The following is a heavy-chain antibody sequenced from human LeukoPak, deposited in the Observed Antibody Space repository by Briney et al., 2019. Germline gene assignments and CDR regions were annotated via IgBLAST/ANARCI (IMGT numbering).Heavy chain of an antibody. D-gene: IGHD3-3*01. CDR1: GFTFSSYA. CDR2: ISGSGGST. Sequence: GGSLRLYCAASGFTFSSYAMSWVRQAPGKGLEWVSAISGSGGSTYYADSVKGRFTISRDNSKNTLYLQMNSLRAEDTAVYYCAKDQTIFGVVIPMNFDYWGQGTLVTVSS. CDR3: AKDQTIFGVVIPMNFDY. V-gene: IGHV3-23*01. J-gene: IGHJ4*02.